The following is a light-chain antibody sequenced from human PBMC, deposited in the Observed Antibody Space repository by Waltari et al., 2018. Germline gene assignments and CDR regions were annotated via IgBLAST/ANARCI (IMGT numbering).Light chain of an antibody. J-gene: IGKJ1*01. CDR3: QQYGSSPPRT. CDR2: GGS. Sequence: GGEQQKQGRAGVRVGYGGSRRATGIPDGFSGSRSGTDFTLNISRLEPEDFAVYYCQQYGSSPPRTFGQGTKVEIK. V-gene: IGKV3-20*01.